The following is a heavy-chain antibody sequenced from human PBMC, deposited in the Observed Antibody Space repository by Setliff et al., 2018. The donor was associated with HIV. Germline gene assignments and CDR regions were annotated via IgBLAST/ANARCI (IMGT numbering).Heavy chain of an antibody. J-gene: IGHJ6*02. CDR2: INHSGSA. V-gene: IGHV4-34*01. CDR1: GGSFSGYY. D-gene: IGHD3-9*01. CDR3: ARGLRYGQGYFYYIMDV. Sequence: SETLSLTCAVYGGSFSGYYWSWIRQPPGKGLEWIGEINHSGSANYNPSLKSRVTISRDTSKNQFSLHLSSVTAADMAVYYCARGLRYGQGYFYYIMDVWGQGTTVTVSS.